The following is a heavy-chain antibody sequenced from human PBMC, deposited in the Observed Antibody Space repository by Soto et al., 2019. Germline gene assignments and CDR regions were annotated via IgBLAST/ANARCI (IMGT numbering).Heavy chain of an antibody. J-gene: IGHJ4*01. D-gene: IGHD2-15*01. V-gene: IGHV1-8*01. Sequence: ASVKVSCKTSGYNFANFDINWVRQAPGRGLVWMGWMNPSSGETGSAQNFQGRVTMTRDISTRTFFMQLTSLRSEDTAIYYCARLAEYCNGIKCYSNFDFWGRGTQVTVSS. CDR2: MNPSSGET. CDR3: ARLAEYCNGIKCYSNFDF. CDR1: GYNFANFD.